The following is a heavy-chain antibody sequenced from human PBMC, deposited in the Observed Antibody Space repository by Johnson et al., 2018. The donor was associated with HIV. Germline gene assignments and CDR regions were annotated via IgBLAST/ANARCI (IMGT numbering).Heavy chain of an antibody. CDR2: ISGSGGST. CDR1: GFTFSSYN. D-gene: IGHD6-6*01. V-gene: IGHV3-NL1*01. Sequence: QVRLVESGGGVVQPGRSLRLSCVASGFTFSSYNMHWVRQAPGKGLEWVSAISGSGGSTYYADAVKGRFTISRDNSKNSLYLQMNSLRAEDTAVYYCARDLGPSSIAARLIWGQGTMVTVSS. J-gene: IGHJ3*02. CDR3: ARDLGPSSIAARLI.